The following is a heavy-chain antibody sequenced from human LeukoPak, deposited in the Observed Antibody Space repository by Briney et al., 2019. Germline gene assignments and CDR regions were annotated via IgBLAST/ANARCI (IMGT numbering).Heavy chain of an antibody. CDR1: GGSFSGYY. D-gene: IGHD1-26*01. CDR3: ARVSDGKDY. J-gene: IGHJ4*02. Sequence: SETLSLTCAVYGGSFSGYYWSWIRQPPGKGLEWIGEINHSGSTYYNPSLKSRVTISVDTSKNQFSLKLSSVTAADTAVYYCARVSDGKDYWGQGTLVTVSS. V-gene: IGHV4-34*01. CDR2: INHSGST.